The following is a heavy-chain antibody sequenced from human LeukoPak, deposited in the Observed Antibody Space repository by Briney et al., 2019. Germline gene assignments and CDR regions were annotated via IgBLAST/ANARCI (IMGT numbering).Heavy chain of an antibody. V-gene: IGHV4-61*05. D-gene: IGHD2-15*01. J-gene: IGHJ5*02. CDR2: IYYSGST. CDR1: GGSISSSSYY. CDR3: ARGGGP. Sequence: SETLSLTCTVSGGSISSSSYYWSWIRQPPGRGLEWIGYIYYSGSTNYNPSLKSRVTISVDTSKNQFSLKLSSVTAADTAVYYCARGGGPWGQGTLVTVSS.